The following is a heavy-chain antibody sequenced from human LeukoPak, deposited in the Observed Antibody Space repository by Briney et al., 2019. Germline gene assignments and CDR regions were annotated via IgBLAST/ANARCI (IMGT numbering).Heavy chain of an antibody. CDR2: IYYSGST. Sequence: PSETLSLTCTVSGGSISSSSYYWGWTRQPPGKGLEWIGSIYYSGSTYYNPSLKSRVTISVDTSKNQFSLKLSSVTAADTAVYYCARMGNPATVTTDYWGQGTLVTVSS. J-gene: IGHJ4*02. CDR3: ARMGNPATVTTDY. V-gene: IGHV4-39*01. D-gene: IGHD4-17*01. CDR1: GGSISSSSYY.